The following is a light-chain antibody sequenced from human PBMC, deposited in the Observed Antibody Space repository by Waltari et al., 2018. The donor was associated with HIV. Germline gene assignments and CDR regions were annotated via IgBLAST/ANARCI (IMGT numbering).Light chain of an antibody. CDR1: SRDLGGHDY. Sequence: QPALTQPRSVSGSPGQSVTISCTGTSRDLGGHDYVSWFQQHPGEAPKLLIYDVTKWPSGVPNRFSGSKSGNTASLTISGLQPDDAADYYCCSYVGSSGYNYVFGTGTKVTVL. V-gene: IGLV2-11*01. CDR2: DVT. J-gene: IGLJ1*01. CDR3: CSYVGSSGYNYV.